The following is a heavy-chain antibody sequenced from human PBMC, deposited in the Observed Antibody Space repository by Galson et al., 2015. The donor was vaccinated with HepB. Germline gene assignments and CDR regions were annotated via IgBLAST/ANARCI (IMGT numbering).Heavy chain of an antibody. CDR1: GGSFSSFG. V-gene: IGHV1-69*06. D-gene: IGHD3-10*01. Sequence: SVKVSCKASGGSFSSFGTSWVRQAPGQGPEWMGEIIPFFGTTNYAPKFQGRVTISADISTSTVYMEMSSLTSDDTAMYYCARPAARGIFFHFWGQGTVSPSHQ. J-gene: IGHJ4*02. CDR2: IIPFFGTT. CDR3: ARPAARGIFFHF.